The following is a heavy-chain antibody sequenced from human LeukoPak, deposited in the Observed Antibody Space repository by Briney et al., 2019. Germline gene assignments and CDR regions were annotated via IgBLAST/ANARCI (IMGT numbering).Heavy chain of an antibody. D-gene: IGHD2-15*01. J-gene: IGHJ4*02. CDR2: ISYDGSNK. V-gene: IGHV3-30-3*01. CDR3: ARGPVVVVAAQYFDY. CDR1: GFTFSSYA. Sequence: PGGSLRLSCAASGFTFSSYAMHWVRQAPGKRLEWVAVISYDGSNKYYADSVKGRFTISRDNSKNTLYLQMNSLRAEDTAVYYCARGPVVVVAAQYFDYWGQGTLVTVSS.